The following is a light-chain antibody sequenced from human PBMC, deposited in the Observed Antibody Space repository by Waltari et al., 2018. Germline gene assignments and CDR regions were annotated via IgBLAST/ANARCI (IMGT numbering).Light chain of an antibody. Sequence: DIQMTQSPSTLSASVGDRVTITYRASQSISSWLAWYQQKPGKAPKLLIYKASSLESGVPSRFSGSGSGTEFTLTISSLQPDDFATYHCQQYKSYWTFGQGTKVEIK. CDR1: QSISSW. CDR3: QQYKSYWT. J-gene: IGKJ1*01. V-gene: IGKV1-5*03. CDR2: KAS.